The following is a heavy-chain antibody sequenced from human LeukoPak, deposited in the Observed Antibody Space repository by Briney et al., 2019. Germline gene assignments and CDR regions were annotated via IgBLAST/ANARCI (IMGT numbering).Heavy chain of an antibody. Sequence: SETLSLTCTVSGDSINAYYWGWIRQPPGKGLEWIGYIYFSGTTKYNPSLESRVTISVDTSKNQFSLKLSSVTAADTAVYYCARRRAEGGSNGHYNWFNPWGQGILVTVSS. CDR2: IYFSGTT. CDR3: ARRRAEGGSNGHYNWFNP. D-gene: IGHD6-13*01. V-gene: IGHV4-59*08. CDR1: GDSINAYY. J-gene: IGHJ5*02.